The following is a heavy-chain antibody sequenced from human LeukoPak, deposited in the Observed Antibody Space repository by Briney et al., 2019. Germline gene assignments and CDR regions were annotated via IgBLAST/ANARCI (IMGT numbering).Heavy chain of an antibody. Sequence: GASVKVSCKASGGTFSSYAISWVRQAPGQGLEWMGGIIPIFGTANYAQKFQGRVTITTDESTSTAYMELSSLRSEDTAVYYCARGFYDSSGLLDPWGQGTLVTVSS. V-gene: IGHV1-69*05. D-gene: IGHD3-22*01. CDR3: ARGFYDSSGLLDP. J-gene: IGHJ5*02. CDR1: GGTFSSYA. CDR2: IIPIFGTA.